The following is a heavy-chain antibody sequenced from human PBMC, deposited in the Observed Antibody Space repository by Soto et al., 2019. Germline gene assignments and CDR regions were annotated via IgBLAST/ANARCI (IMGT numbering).Heavy chain of an antibody. D-gene: IGHD6-25*01. CDR3: ARVERKSEGSGYYYYDMDV. Sequence: EVQLVESGGGLVQPGGSLRLSCAASGFTFSSYSMNWVRQAPGKGLEWVSYISSSSSTIYYADSVKGRFTISRDNAKNSLYLQMNSLRAEDTTVYYCARVERKSEGSGYYYYDMDVWGKGTTVTVCS. V-gene: IGHV3-48*01. J-gene: IGHJ6*03. CDR1: GFTFSSYS. CDR2: ISSSSSTI.